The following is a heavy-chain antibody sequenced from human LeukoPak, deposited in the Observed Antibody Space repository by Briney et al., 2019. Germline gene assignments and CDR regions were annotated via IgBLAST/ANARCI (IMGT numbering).Heavy chain of an antibody. Sequence: SETLSLTCTVSGRSIRSYYWSWIRQPPGKGLEWVGYIYYSGSTNYNPSLKSRVTISVDTSKNQFSLKLSSVTAADTAVYYCARARYCSSTSCAKRGYYYYMDVWGKGTTVTVSS. V-gene: IGHV4-59*01. J-gene: IGHJ6*03. CDR2: IYYSGST. CDR1: GRSIRSYY. CDR3: ARARYCSSTSCAKRGYYYYMDV. D-gene: IGHD2-2*01.